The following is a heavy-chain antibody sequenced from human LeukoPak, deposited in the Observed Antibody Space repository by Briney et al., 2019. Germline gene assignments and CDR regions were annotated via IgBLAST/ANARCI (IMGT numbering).Heavy chain of an antibody. CDR1: GFTFSGSA. CDR2: IRSKANSYAT. J-gene: IGHJ6*03. CDR3: TRQFIAARPDYYYYYMDV. V-gene: IGHV3-73*01. D-gene: IGHD6-6*01. Sequence: GGSLRLSCAASGFTFSGSAMHWVRQASGKGLEWVGRIRSKANSYATAYAASVKGRFTISRDDSKNTAYLQMNSLKTEDTAVYYCTRQFIAARPDYYYYYMDVWGKGTTVTVSS.